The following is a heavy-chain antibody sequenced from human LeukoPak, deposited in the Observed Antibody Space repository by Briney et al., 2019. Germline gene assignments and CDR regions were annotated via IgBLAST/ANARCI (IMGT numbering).Heavy chain of an antibody. Sequence: GGSLRLSCAASGFTFSNYAMSWVRQASGKGLEWVGRIRSKANSYATAYAASVKGRFTISRDDSKNTAYLQMNSLKTEDTAVYYCTRESLHVLRFLEWFNWFDPWGQGTLVTVSS. CDR3: TRESLHVLRFLEWFNWFDP. CDR2: IRSKANSYAT. CDR1: GFTFSNYA. D-gene: IGHD3-3*01. J-gene: IGHJ5*02. V-gene: IGHV3-73*01.